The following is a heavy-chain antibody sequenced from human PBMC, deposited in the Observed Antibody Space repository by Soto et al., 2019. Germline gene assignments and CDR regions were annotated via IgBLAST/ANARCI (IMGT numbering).Heavy chain of an antibody. V-gene: IGHV3-23*01. CDR1: GFTFSSYA. D-gene: IGHD3-16*01. CDR3: AKVMIGGDVFGI. J-gene: IGHJ3*02. Sequence: EVQLLESGGGLVQPGGSLRLSCAVSGFTFSSYAMTWVRQAPGKGLEWVSAINGGGGSTYYADSVKGRFTISRDNSEKTLYLQMNSLRAEDTALYYCAKVMIGGDVFGIWGQGTMVTVSS. CDR2: INGGGGST.